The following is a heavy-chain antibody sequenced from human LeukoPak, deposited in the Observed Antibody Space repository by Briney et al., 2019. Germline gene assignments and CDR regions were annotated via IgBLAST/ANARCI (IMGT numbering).Heavy chain of an antibody. CDR3: ARVAFNYDSSGYPTNWFDP. CDR1: GGSISSGGYS. J-gene: IGHJ5*02. Sequence: SQTLSLTCAVSGGSISSGGYSWSWIRQPPGKGLEWIGYIYHSGSTYYNPSLKSRVTISVNRSKNQFSLKLSCVTAADTAVYYCARVAFNYDSSGYPTNWFDPWGQGTLVTVSS. D-gene: IGHD3-22*01. CDR2: IYHSGST. V-gene: IGHV4-30-2*01.